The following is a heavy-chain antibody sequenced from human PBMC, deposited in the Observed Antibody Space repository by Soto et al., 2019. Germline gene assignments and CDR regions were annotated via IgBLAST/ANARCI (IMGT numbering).Heavy chain of an antibody. CDR3: AKEGVVYGDYDGSNY. CDR1: GFTFSSYA. J-gene: IGHJ4*02. Sequence: EVQLLESGGGLVQPGGSLRLSCAASGFTFSSYAMSWVRQAPGNGLEWVSDISGSVGRKYYADSVKGRFTISRDNSKNTLYLQMNSLRADDTAVYYCAKEGVVYGDYDGSNYWGQGTLVTVSS. CDR2: ISGSVGRK. D-gene: IGHD4-17*01. V-gene: IGHV3-23*01.